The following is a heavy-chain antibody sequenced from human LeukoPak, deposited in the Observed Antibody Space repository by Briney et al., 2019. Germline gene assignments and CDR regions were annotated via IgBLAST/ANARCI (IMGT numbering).Heavy chain of an antibody. Sequence: GGSLRLSCASSGFTVSNNYRILVRQAPGKGLEWVSVFYSGGKTYYADSVKGRLTISEDNSKNTLFLEMNSLRAEDTAVYYCARGGARGPSKINAFDIWGQGTMVTVSS. CDR3: ARGGARGPSKINAFDI. D-gene: IGHD6-6*01. V-gene: IGHV3-53*01. J-gene: IGHJ3*02. CDR2: FYSGGKT. CDR1: GFTVSNNY.